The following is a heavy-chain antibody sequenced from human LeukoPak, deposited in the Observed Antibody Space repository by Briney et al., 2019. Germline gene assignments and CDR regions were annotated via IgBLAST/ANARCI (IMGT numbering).Heavy chain of an antibody. CDR2: INHSGST. CDR3: ARRWLQRSPFDY. J-gene: IGHJ4*02. D-gene: IGHD5-24*01. Sequence: SETLSLTCTVSGGSISSYYWSWIRQPPGKGLEWIGEINHSGSTNYNPSLKSRVTISVDTSKNQFSLKLSSVTAADTAVYYCARRWLQRSPFDYWGQGTLVTVSS. CDR1: GGSISSYY. V-gene: IGHV4-34*01.